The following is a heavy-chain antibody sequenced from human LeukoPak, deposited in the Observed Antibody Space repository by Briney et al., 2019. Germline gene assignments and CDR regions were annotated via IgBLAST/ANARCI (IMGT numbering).Heavy chain of an antibody. V-gene: IGHV3-23*01. CDR3: AKGIGMTVVGADY. Sequence: GGSLRLSCAASGFTFSSYAMSWVRQAPGKGLEWVSSISGSGDYTYYADSVKGRLTISRDNSKNTLYLQMNSLRVEDTAVYHCAKGIGMTVVGADYWGQGTLVTVSS. D-gene: IGHD3-22*01. J-gene: IGHJ4*02. CDR2: ISGSGDYT. CDR1: GFTFSSYA.